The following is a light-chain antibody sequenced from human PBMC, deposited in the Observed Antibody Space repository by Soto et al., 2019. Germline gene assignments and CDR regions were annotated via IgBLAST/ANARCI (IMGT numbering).Light chain of an antibody. CDR1: SNDIGAYDY. V-gene: IGLV2-8*01. J-gene: IGLJ2*01. Sequence: QSVLTQPPSASGSPGQSVTISCTGTSNDIGAYDYVSWYQLHPGKAPKLMIFEVTKRPSGVPDRFSGSRSGNTASLTVSGLQADDEADYYCSSFARSNTVLFGGGTKLTVL. CDR3: SSFARSNTVL. CDR2: EVT.